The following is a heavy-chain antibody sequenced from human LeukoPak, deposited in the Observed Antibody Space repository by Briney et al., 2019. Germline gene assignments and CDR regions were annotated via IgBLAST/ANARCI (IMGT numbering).Heavy chain of an antibody. CDR3: ARDLNAPRPNSGYLGYFDY. CDR2: INPSGGST. CDR1: GYTFTSYY. Sequence: GASVKVSCKASGYTFTSYYMHWVRQAPGQGLEWMGIINPSGGSTSYAQKFQGRVTMTRDMSTSTVYMELSSLRSEDTAVYYCARDLNAPRPNSGYLGYFDYWGQGTLVTVSS. D-gene: IGHD3-22*01. J-gene: IGHJ4*02. V-gene: IGHV1-46*01.